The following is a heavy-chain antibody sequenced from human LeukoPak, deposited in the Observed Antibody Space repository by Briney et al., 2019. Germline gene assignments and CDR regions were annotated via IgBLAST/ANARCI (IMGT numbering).Heavy chain of an antibody. V-gene: IGHV4-34*01. J-gene: IGHJ4*02. Sequence: SETLPLTCAVYGGSFSGYYWSWIRQPPGKGLEWIGEINHSGSTNYNPSLKSRVTISVDTSKNQFSLKLSSVTAADTAVYYCARVGVAGDDYWGQGTLVTVSS. CDR1: GGSFSGYY. D-gene: IGHD6-13*01. CDR3: ARVGVAGDDY. CDR2: INHSGST.